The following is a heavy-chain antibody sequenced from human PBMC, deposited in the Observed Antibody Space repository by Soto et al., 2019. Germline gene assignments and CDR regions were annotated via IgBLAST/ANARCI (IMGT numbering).Heavy chain of an antibody. J-gene: IGHJ4*02. CDR3: AKCLVGIDARFSDYYDSSGNLGYFDY. V-gene: IGHV3-23*01. CDR2: ISGSGGST. D-gene: IGHD3-22*01. Sequence: EVQLLESGGGLVQPGGSLRLSCAASGFTFSSYAMSWVRQAPGKGLEWVSAISGSGGSTYYADSVKGRFTISRDNSKNTLYLQMNSLRAEDTAVYYCAKCLVGIDARFSDYYDSSGNLGYFDYWGQGTLVTVSS. CDR1: GFTFSSYA.